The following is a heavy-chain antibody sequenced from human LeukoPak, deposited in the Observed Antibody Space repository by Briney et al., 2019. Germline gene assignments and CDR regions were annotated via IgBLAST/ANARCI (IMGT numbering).Heavy chain of an antibody. J-gene: IGHJ6*02. Sequence: GESLKISCKGSGYSINNYWIGWVRQMPGKGLEWMGIIYPADSDIRYSPSFQGQVTISADKSISTAYLQWSSLKASDTAMYYCARGRSSGPYYYYGMDVWGQGTTVTVSS. CDR2: IYPADSDI. D-gene: IGHD3-22*01. CDR1: GYSINNYW. V-gene: IGHV5-51*01. CDR3: ARGRSSGPYYYYGMDV.